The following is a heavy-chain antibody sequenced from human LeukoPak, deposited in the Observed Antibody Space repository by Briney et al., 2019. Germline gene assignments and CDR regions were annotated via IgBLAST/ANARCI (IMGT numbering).Heavy chain of an antibody. CDR2: LHSDGST. V-gene: IGHV3-66*01. D-gene: IGHD3-10*01. J-gene: IGHJ4*02. CDR3: AKETTLYGSGSYYFYFDY. Sequence: PGGSLRLSCAASGXTVSSNYMNWVRQAPGKGLEWVSVLHSDGSTYYGDSVRGRFTISRDNSKNTLYLQMNSLRAEDTAVYYCAKETTLYGSGSYYFYFDYWGQGTLVTVSS. CDR1: GXTVSSNY.